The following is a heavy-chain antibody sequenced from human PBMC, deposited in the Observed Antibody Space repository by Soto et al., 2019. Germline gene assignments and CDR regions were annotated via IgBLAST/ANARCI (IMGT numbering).Heavy chain of an antibody. CDR3: ARDHKGGYYYYGMDV. Sequence: PGGSLRLSCAASGFTFSSYEMNWVRQAPGKGLEWVSYISSSGSTIYYADSVKGRFTISRDNVKNSLYLQMNSLRAEDTAVYYCARDHKGGYYYYGMDVWGQGTTVTVYS. CDR2: ISSSGSTI. V-gene: IGHV3-48*03. J-gene: IGHJ6*02. CDR1: GFTFSSYE.